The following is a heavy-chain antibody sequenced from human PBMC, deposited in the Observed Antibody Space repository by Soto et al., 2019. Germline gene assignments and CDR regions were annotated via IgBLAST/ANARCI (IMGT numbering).Heavy chain of an antibody. D-gene: IGHD3-10*01. V-gene: IGHV3-23*01. CDR1: GFTFSSYA. CDR2: ISGSGGNT. J-gene: IGHJ4*02. CDR3: ARNINSGSYYYLDY. Sequence: EVQLLESGGGLVQPGGSLRLSCAASGFTFSSYAMIWVRQAPGKGLGWVSAISGSGGNTYYADSVKGRFTISRDNSKNTLYLQMNSLRAEGTAVYYCARNINSGSYYYLDYWGQGTLVTVSS.